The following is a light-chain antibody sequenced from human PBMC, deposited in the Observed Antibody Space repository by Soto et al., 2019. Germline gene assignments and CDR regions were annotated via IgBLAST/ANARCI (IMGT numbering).Light chain of an antibody. CDR1: SSDVGGYHY. V-gene: IGLV2-14*01. J-gene: IGLJ1*01. Sequence: QSVLTQPASVSGSPGQSITISCIGTSSDVGGYHYVSWCQQYPGKAHKVMIYDVSNRPSGVSNRFSGSKSGNTASLTISGLQAEDEADYYCSSYTTSSTYVFGTGTKVTVL. CDR2: DVS. CDR3: SSYTTSSTYV.